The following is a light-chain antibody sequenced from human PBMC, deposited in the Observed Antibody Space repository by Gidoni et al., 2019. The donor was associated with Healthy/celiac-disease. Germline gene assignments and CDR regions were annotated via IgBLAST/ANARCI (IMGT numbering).Light chain of an antibody. V-gene: IGKV1-39*01. CDR2: AAS. CDR3: QQSYSTPYS. J-gene: IGKJ2*03. CDR1: QSISSY. Sequence: DIQMTQSPSSLSASLGDRATITCRASQSISSYLNWYQQKPGKAPKLLIYAASSLQSGIPSRFSGSGSGTDFTLTISSLQPEDFATYYCQQSYSTPYSFXXXTKLEIK.